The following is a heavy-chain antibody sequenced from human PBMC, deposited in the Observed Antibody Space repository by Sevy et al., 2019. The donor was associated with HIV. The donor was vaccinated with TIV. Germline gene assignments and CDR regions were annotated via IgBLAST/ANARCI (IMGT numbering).Heavy chain of an antibody. V-gene: IGHV4-4*07. CDR3: ARDGAPVAGDGLAYYCGMDA. CDR1: GGSVSSYH. CDR2: IYTTGST. Sequence: SETLSLTCGVSGGSVSSYHWSWIRQTAAKGLEWIGRIYTTGSTKYNPSLNSRVTLSLDTPRNQISLMLTSVTAADTADYYCARDGAPVAGDGLAYYCGMDAWGQGTTVTVSS. J-gene: IGHJ6*02. D-gene: IGHD6-19*01.